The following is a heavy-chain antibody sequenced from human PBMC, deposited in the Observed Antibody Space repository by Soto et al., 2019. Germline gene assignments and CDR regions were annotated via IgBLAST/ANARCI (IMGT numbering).Heavy chain of an antibody. Sequence: QVQLVQSGAEVKKPGASVKVSCKASGYTFTSYGISWVRQAPGQGLEWMGWISAYNGNTNYAQKLQGRVTMTTDTSTSTAYMELRSLRSDDTAVYYCARDLYDYIWGSYRHEAFDIWGQGTMVTVSS. CDR2: ISAYNGNT. J-gene: IGHJ3*02. D-gene: IGHD3-16*02. V-gene: IGHV1-18*01. CDR3: ARDLYDYIWGSYRHEAFDI. CDR1: GYTFTSYG.